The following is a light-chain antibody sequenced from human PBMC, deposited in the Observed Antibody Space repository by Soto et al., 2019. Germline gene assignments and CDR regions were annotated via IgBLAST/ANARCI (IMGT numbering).Light chain of an antibody. J-gene: IGKJ1*01. CDR1: QVISTS. CDR2: KAS. V-gene: IGKV1-5*03. Sequence: DIPITQSPSFLSTSIGESVTITCRASQVISTSLAWYQVKPGKAPKLLIYKASTLKSGVPSRFSGSGSGTEFTLTISSLQPDDFATYYCQHYNSYSEAFGQGTKVDI. CDR3: QHYNSYSEA.